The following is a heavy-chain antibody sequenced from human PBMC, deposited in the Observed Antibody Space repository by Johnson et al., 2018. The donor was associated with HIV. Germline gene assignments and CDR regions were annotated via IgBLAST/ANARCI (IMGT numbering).Heavy chain of an antibody. CDR1: GFIFHNYG. CDR2: VHSDGNKK. D-gene: IGHD1-26*01. V-gene: IGHV3-30*02. Sequence: QVQLVESGGGVVQPGGSLRLSCSTSGFIFHNYGMHWVRQAPGKGLEWVAFVHSDGNKKYYVDSVKGRFTISRDNAKNSLYLQMNSLRAEDTAVYYCARDDTWGDAFDIWGQGTMVTVSS. CDR3: ARDDTWGDAFDI. J-gene: IGHJ3*02.